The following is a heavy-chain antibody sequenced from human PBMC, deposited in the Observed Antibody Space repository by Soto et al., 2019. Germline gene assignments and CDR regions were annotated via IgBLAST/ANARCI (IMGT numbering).Heavy chain of an antibody. V-gene: IGHV3-11*06. J-gene: IGHJ6*02. CDR1: GFILSDYY. CDR2: ISGTDPYM. CDR3: ARGSSVRGMNV. Sequence: QVQLVESGGGLVKPGGSLRLSCAASGFILSDYYMSWVRQAPGKGLEWVSYISGTDPYMKYADAVRGRFTISRDNAKNSLYRQMNSLRDDDTAVYYCARGSSVRGMNVWGQGTTVPVSS. D-gene: IGHD6-13*01.